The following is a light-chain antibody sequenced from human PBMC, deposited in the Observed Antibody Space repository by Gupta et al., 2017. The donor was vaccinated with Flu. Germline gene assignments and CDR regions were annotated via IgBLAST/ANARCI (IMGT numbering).Light chain of an antibody. CDR2: TVS. CDR3: QQSYSFPIT. Sequence: QKPGKAPHLLINTVSSLQSGVAPRFSGSGSGTEFTLTISGLQPEDFATYFCQQSYSFPITFGQGTRLEVK. J-gene: IGKJ5*01. V-gene: IGKV1-12*01.